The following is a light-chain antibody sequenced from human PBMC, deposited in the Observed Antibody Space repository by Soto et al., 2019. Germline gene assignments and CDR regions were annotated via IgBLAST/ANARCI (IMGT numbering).Light chain of an antibody. CDR3: QQYYSTPLT. V-gene: IGKV4-1*01. J-gene: IGKJ4*01. CDR2: WAS. CDR1: QSVLYSSNNKNY. Sequence: EIGITYWRDSLPVSMGERATINCKSSQSVLYSSNNKNYLAWYQQKPGQPPKLLIYWASTRESGVPDRFSGSGSGTDFTLTISSLQAEDVAVYYCQQYYSTPLTFGGGTKVDI.